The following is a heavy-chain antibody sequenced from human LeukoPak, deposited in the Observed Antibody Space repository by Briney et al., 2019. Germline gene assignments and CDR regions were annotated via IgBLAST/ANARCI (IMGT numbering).Heavy chain of an antibody. CDR2: IWYDGSNK. D-gene: IGHD6-13*01. V-gene: IGHV3-33*03. CDR1: GFTFSSYG. CDR3: AKGAAAGTLYYFDY. Sequence: GGSLRLSCAASGFTFSSYGMHWVRQAPGKGLEWVAVIWYDGSNKYYADSVKGRFTISRDNAKNSLYLQMNSLRAEDTALYYCAKGAAAGTLYYFDYWGQGTLVTVSS. J-gene: IGHJ4*02.